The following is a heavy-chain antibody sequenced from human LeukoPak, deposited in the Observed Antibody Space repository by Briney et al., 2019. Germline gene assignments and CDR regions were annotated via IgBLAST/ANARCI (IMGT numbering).Heavy chain of an antibody. CDR1: GFTFSSYA. Sequence: AGGSLRLSCAASGFTFSSYAMHWVRQAPGKGLEWVAVISYDGSNKYYADSVKGRFTISRDNSKNTLYLQMNSLRAEDTAVYYCARDRPGAYYDSSGPNWGQGTLVTVSS. D-gene: IGHD3-22*01. CDR2: ISYDGSNK. V-gene: IGHV3-30*04. CDR3: ARDRPGAYYDSSGPN. J-gene: IGHJ4*02.